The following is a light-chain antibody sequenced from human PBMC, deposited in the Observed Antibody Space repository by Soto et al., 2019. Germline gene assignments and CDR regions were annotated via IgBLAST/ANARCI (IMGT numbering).Light chain of an antibody. V-gene: IGKV3-20*01. J-gene: IGKJ1*01. CDR3: QQYDGWPRT. CDR2: AAS. CDR1: QSVSSSF. Sequence: EVVLTQSPGTLSLSPVERATLSCRASQSVSSSFLAWYQQKPGQAPRLLIHAASTGATGIPARFRGSGSGTEFTLTISSLQSEDFAFFYCQQYDGWPRTFGQGTKVDIK.